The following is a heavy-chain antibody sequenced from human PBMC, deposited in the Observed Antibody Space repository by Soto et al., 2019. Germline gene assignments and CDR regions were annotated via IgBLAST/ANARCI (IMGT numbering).Heavy chain of an antibody. Sequence: ASVTVSCTASGYTFTSYDINWVRQATGQGLEWMGWMNPNSGNTGYAQKFQGRVTMTRNTSISTAYMELSSLRSEDTAVYYCARGGYSSSWYHYYGMDVWGQGTTVTVSS. D-gene: IGHD6-13*01. V-gene: IGHV1-8*01. J-gene: IGHJ6*02. CDR1: GYTFTSYD. CDR2: MNPNSGNT. CDR3: ARGGYSSSWYHYYGMDV.